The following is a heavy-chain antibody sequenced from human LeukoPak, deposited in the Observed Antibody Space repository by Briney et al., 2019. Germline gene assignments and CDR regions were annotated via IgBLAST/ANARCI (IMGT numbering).Heavy chain of an antibody. Sequence: PGGSLRLSCEASGFTFRRSAMTWVRQTPGKGLEWFSSISSSGNTYYADSVKGRFTISRDNSKNLVNLQMNSLRAEDTAIYYCVKGRMSEDGLDFWGQGSLVTVSS. CDR1: GFTFRRSA. CDR2: ISSSGNT. J-gene: IGHJ4*02. D-gene: IGHD5-24*01. V-gene: IGHV3-23*01. CDR3: VKGRMSEDGLDF.